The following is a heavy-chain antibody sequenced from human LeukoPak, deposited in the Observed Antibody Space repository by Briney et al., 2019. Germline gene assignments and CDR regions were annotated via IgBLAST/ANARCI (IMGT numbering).Heavy chain of an antibody. CDR3: ANPLYQYYFGSGTQDY. CDR2: ISPGGDST. CDR1: GFIFSTYG. J-gene: IGHJ4*02. Sequence: GGSLRLSCAASGFIFSTYGMHWVRQAPGKGLEWVSGISPGGDSTYYADSVKGRFTISRDNSKNTLYLQMNSLRAEDTAVYYCANPLYQYYFGSGTQDYWGQGTLVTVSS. D-gene: IGHD3-10*01. V-gene: IGHV3-23*01.